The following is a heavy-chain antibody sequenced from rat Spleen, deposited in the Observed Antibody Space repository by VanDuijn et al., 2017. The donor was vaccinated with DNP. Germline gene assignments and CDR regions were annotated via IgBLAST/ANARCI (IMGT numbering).Heavy chain of an antibody. D-gene: IGHD1-4*01. J-gene: IGHJ2*01. CDR1: GFTFRNSG. CDR3: ASRPPPTRGPFDY. V-gene: IGHV5-19*01. CDR2: ISSDERSI. Sequence: EVQLVESGGGLVQPGRPLKLSCVASGFTFRNSGMHWIRQAPTKGLEWVATISSDERSIYYLDSVKGRFTISRDNAKNTLYLQMDSLRSEDTATYYCASRPPPTRGPFDYWGQGVMVTVSS.